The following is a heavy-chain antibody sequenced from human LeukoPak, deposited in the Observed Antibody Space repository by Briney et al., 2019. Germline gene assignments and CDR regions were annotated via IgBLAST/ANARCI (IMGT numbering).Heavy chain of an antibody. CDR2: IYHSGST. Sequence: PSETLSLTCAVSGYSISSGYYWGCIRQPPGKGLEWLGSIYHSGSTYYNPSLKSRVTISVDTSKNQFSLKLSSVTAADTAVYYCARPHDYGGNSGGYWFDPWGQGTLVTVSS. CDR3: ARPHDYGGNSGGYWFDP. D-gene: IGHD4-23*01. V-gene: IGHV4-38-2*01. J-gene: IGHJ5*02. CDR1: GYSISSGYY.